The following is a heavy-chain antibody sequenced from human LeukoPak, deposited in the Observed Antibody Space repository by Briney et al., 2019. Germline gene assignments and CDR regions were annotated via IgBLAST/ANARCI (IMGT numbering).Heavy chain of an antibody. D-gene: IGHD2-15*01. CDR2: ISSSSSYI. J-gene: IGHJ6*02. CDR3: ARDFDIVVVVAATQYYYYYGMDV. V-gene: IGHV3-21*01. Sequence: GGSLRLSCAASGFTFSSYSMNWVRQAPGKGLEWVSSISSSSSYIYYADSVKGRFTISRDNAKNSMYLQMNSLRAEDTAVYYCARDFDIVVVVAATQYYYYYGMDVWGQGTTVTVSS. CDR1: GFTFSSYS.